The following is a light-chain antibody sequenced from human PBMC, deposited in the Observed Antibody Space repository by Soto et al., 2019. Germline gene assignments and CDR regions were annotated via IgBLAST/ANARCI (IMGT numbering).Light chain of an antibody. Sequence: QSALTQPASVSGSPGQSITISCTGTGSDVGGYNLVSWYQHHPGEAPRLLIYEANKRPSGIPNRFSGSKSGNVASLTISRLQPDDEADYYCCSYAGTASFVVFGGGTKLTVL. CDR3: CSYAGTASFVV. V-gene: IGLV2-23*02. CDR2: EAN. CDR1: GSDVGGYNL. J-gene: IGLJ3*02.